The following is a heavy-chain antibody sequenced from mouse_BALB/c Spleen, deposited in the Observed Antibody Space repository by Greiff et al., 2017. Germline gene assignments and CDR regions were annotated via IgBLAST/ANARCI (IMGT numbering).Heavy chain of an antibody. Sequence: VQLQQSGPELVKPGASVKMSCKASGYTFTSYVMHWVKQKPGQGLEWIGYINPYNDGTKYNEKFKGKATLTSDKSSSTAYMELSSLTSEDSAVYYCARGGIYYDYDGFAYWGQGTLVTVSA. CDR3: ARGGIYYDYDGFAY. J-gene: IGHJ3*01. V-gene: IGHV1-14*01. CDR2: INPYNDGT. D-gene: IGHD2-4*01. CDR1: GYTFTSYV.